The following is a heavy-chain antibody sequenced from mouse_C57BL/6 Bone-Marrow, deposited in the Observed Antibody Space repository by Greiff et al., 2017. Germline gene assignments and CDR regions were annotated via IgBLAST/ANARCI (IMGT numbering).Heavy chain of an antibody. CDR1: GYTFTSYW. V-gene: IGHV1-61*01. CDR3: ARGDDCSSSYYFDY. D-gene: IGHD1-1*01. J-gene: IGHJ2*01. CDR2: IYPSDSET. Sequence: QVQLQQPGAELVRPGSSVKLSCKASGYTFTSYWMDWVKQRPGQGLEWIGNIYPSDSETHYNQKFKDKATLTVDKSSSTAYMQLSSLTSEDSAVYYCARGDDCSSSYYFDYWGQGTTLTVSA.